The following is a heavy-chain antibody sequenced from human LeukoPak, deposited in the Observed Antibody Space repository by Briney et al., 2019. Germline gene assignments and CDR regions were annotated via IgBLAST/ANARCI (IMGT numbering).Heavy chain of an antibody. V-gene: IGHV3-21*01. CDR2: IRSSGSDI. J-gene: IGHJ4*02. D-gene: IGHD3-9*01. CDR1: GFTFSSYW. Sequence: PGGSLRLSCAASGFTFSSYWMYWVRQAPGKGLEWVSSIRSSGSDIYYADSMKGRFTVSRDNAKNSLFLQINSLRADDTAVYYCARAFYDLLIGYPGYFDYWGRGTLVTVSS. CDR3: ARAFYDLLIGYPGYFDY.